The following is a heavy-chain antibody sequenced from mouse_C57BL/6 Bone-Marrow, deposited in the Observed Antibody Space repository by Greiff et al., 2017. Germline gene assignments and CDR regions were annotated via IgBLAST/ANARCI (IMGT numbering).Heavy chain of an antibody. CDR2: IDPETGGT. Sequence: QVQLQQSGAELVRPGASVTLSCKASGYPFTDYELHWVKQTPVHGLEWIGAIDPETGGTAYNQKFKGKAILTADKASSTAYMELRSLTSEDSAVYYCTRDGYYVYYAMDYWGQGTSVTVSS. CDR3: TRDGYYVYYAMDY. CDR1: GYPFTDYE. J-gene: IGHJ4*01. D-gene: IGHD2-3*01. V-gene: IGHV1-15*01.